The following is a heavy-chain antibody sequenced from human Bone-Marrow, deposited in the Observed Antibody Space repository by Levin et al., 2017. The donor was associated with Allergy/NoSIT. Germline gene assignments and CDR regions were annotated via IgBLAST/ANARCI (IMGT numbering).Heavy chain of an antibody. CDR2: IYSGGST. Sequence: GESLKISCAASGFTVSSHYMSWVRQAPGKGLEWVSVIYSGGSTYYADSVKGRFTISRDNSKNTLYLQMNSLRAEDTAVYYCARGGPYYYDSSGYRYYYYGMDVWGQGTTVTVSS. CDR1: GFTVSSHY. J-gene: IGHJ6*02. D-gene: IGHD3-22*01. CDR3: ARGGPYYYDSSGYRYYYYGMDV. V-gene: IGHV3-53*01.